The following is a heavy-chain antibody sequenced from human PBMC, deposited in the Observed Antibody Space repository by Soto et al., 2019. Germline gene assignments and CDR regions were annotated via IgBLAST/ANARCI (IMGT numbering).Heavy chain of an antibody. CDR1: GFTFSSYA. CDR3: AKDISTLVPWGGRTFDY. D-gene: IGHD2-15*01. V-gene: IGHV3-23*01. Sequence: EVQLLESGGGLVQPGGSLRLSCAASGFTFSSYAMGWVRQAPGKGLEWVSAISGSGANTYYAESVKGRFTISRDNSKNTLYLQMNSLRAEDTAIYYCAKDISTLVPWGGRTFDYWGQGTLVTVSS. J-gene: IGHJ4*02. CDR2: ISGSGANT.